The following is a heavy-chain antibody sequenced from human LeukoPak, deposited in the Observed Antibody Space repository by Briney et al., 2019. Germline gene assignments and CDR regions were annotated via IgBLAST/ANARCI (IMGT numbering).Heavy chain of an antibody. Sequence: GRSLRLSCASSGFTFSSYAMHWVRKAPGKGLEWVAVISYDGSNKYYADSVKGRFTISRDNSKNTLYLQMNSLRAEDTAVYYCASSSGYQTGYDYWGQGTLVTVSS. D-gene: IGHD3-22*01. CDR3: ASSSGYQTGYDY. J-gene: IGHJ4*02. V-gene: IGHV3-30-3*01. CDR2: ISYDGSNK. CDR1: GFTFSSYA.